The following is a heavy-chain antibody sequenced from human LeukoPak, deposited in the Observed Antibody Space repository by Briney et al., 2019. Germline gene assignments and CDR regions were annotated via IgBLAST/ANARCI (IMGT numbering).Heavy chain of an antibody. D-gene: IGHD5-18*01. Sequence: SETLSLTCTVSGGSISHYFWSWIRQPPGKALEWIGYIYYSGSTNYNPSLKSRVTISVDTSKNQFSLKLSSVTAADTAVYYCARERANTAMTYYFDYWGQGTLVTVSS. J-gene: IGHJ4*02. CDR3: ARERANTAMTYYFDY. V-gene: IGHV4-59*12. CDR2: IYYSGST. CDR1: GGSISHYF.